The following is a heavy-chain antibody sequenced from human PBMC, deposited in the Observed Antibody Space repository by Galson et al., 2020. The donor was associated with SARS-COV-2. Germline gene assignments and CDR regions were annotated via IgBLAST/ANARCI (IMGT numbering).Heavy chain of an antibody. CDR3: ARSGYGDYVKSFDY. CDR1: GFTFSSYA. CDR2: ISSNGGST. D-gene: IGHD4-17*01. Sequence: GGSLRLSCAASGFTFSSYAMHWVRQAPGKGLEYVSAISSNGGSTYYANSVKGRFTISRDNSKNTLYLQMGSLRAEDMAVYYCARSGYGDYVKSFDYWGQGTLVTVSS. J-gene: IGHJ4*02. V-gene: IGHV3-64*01.